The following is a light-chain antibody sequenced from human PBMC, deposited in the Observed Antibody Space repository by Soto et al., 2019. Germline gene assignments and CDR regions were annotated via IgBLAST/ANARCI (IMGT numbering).Light chain of an antibody. CDR3: CSYTENVL. CDR2: DVS. Sequence: QSALTQSRSVSGSPGQSVTISCTGTSSDVGGYKYVSWYQHHPGEAPRLMIYDVSKRPSGVPDRFSGSKSGNTASLTISGLQAEDEADYYCCSYTENVLFGGGTKLTVL. CDR1: SSDVGGYKY. J-gene: IGLJ2*01. V-gene: IGLV2-11*01.